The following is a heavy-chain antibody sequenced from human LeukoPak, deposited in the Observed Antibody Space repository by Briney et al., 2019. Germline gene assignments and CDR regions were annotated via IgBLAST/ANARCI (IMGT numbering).Heavy chain of an antibody. V-gene: IGHV4-4*07. D-gene: IGHD3-3*01. J-gene: IGHJ5*02. CDR1: GGSISSYY. Sequence: PSETLSLTCAVSGGSISSYYWSWIRQPAGKGLEWIGRIYTSGSTNYNPSLKSRVTMSVDTSKNQFSLKLSSVTAADTAVYYCARHVLRFLEWFPGWFDPWGQGTLVTVSS. CDR3: ARHVLRFLEWFPGWFDP. CDR2: IYTSGST.